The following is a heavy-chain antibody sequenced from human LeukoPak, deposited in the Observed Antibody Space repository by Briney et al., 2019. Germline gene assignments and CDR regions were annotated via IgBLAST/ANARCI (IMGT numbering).Heavy chain of an antibody. J-gene: IGHJ3*02. Sequence: SETLSLTRTVSGGSISSYYWSWIRQPPGKGLEWIGYIYYSGSTNYNPSLKSRVTISVDTSKNQFSLKLSSVTAADTAVYYCARDRDYYDSSGYYWYRAFDIWGQGTMVTVSS. V-gene: IGHV4-59*01. D-gene: IGHD3-22*01. CDR2: IYYSGST. CDR3: ARDRDYYDSSGYYWYRAFDI. CDR1: GGSISSYY.